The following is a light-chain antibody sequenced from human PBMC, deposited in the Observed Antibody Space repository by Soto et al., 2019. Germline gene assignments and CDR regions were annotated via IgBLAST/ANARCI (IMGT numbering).Light chain of an antibody. CDR1: QSISSY. CDR2: VAS. V-gene: IGKV1-39*01. J-gene: IGKJ1*01. CDR3: QQSYGTLWT. Sequence: DIQMTQSPSSLSASVGDRVTITCRASQSISSYLNWYQQKQGKAPKVLIYVASGLQSGVPSRFSGSGSGTDFTHTISSLQPEDVATYHCQQSYGTLWTFGQGTKVEI.